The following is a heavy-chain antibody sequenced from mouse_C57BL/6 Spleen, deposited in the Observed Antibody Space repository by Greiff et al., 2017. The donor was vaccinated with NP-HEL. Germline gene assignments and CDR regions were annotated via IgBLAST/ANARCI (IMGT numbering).Heavy chain of an antibody. CDR1: GYTFTRYW. CDR3: ARVYYDYDGFAY. V-gene: IGHV1-64*01. J-gene: IGHJ3*01. D-gene: IGHD2-4*01. CDR2: IHPNSGST. Sequence: QVQLQQPGAELVKPGASVKLSCKASGYTFTRYWMHWVKQRPGQGLAWIGMIHPNSGSTNYNEKFKSKATLTVDKSSSTAYMQLSSLTSEDSAVYYCARVYYDYDGFAYWGQGTLVTVSS.